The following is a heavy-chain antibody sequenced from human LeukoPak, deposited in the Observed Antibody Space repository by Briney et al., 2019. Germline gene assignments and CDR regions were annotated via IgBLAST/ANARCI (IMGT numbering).Heavy chain of an antibody. V-gene: IGHV3-30*18. CDR2: ISYDGSNK. D-gene: IGHD3-10*01. Sequence: GGSLRLSCAASGFTFSSYGMHWVRQAPGKGLEWVAVISYDGSNKYYADSVKGRFTISRDNSKNMLYLQMNSLRAEDTAVYYCAKDVWFGELFLNYFDYWGQGTLVTVSS. CDR3: AKDVWFGELFLNYFDY. CDR1: GFTFSSYG. J-gene: IGHJ4*02.